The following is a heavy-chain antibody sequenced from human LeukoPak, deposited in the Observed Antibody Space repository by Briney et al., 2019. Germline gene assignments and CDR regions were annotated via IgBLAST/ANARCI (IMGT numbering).Heavy chain of an antibody. CDR1: GGSISSYY. D-gene: IGHD6-13*01. J-gene: IGHJ4*02. Sequence: SETPSLTCTVSGGSISSYYWSWIRQPPGKGLEWIGYIYYSGSTNYNPSLRSRVTISVDTSKNQFSLNLSSVTAADTAVYYCARLGSFSWPDYRGQGTLVTVSS. V-gene: IGHV4-59*08. CDR2: IYYSGST. CDR3: ARLGSFSWPDY.